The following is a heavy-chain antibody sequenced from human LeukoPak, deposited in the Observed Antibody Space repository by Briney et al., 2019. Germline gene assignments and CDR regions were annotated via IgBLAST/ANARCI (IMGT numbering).Heavy chain of an antibody. Sequence: PGGSLRLSCAASGFTFSTHGMHWVRQAPGKGLEWVALIWYDGSNKFYADSVKGRFTISRDNSKNTLYLQMNSLRAEDTAVYYCAKDREGTTFDNWGQGTLVTVSS. J-gene: IGHJ4*02. V-gene: IGHV3-33*06. D-gene: IGHD1-7*01. CDR2: IWYDGSNK. CDR1: GFTFSTHG. CDR3: AKDREGTTFDN.